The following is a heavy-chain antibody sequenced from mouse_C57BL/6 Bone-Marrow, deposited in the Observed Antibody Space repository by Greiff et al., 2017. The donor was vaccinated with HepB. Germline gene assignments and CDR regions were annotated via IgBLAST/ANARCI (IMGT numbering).Heavy chain of an antibody. CDR2: IYPGDGDT. CDR3: GRWLCGFAY. D-gene: IGHD1-1*02. V-gene: IGHV1-82*01. Sequence: VQLQQSGPELVKPGASVKISCKASGYAFSSSWMNWVKQRPGKGLEWIGRIYPGDGDTNYNGKFKGKATLTADKSSSTAYMQLSSLTSEDSAVYFCGRWLCGFAYWGQGTLVTVSA. J-gene: IGHJ3*01. CDR1: GYAFSSSW.